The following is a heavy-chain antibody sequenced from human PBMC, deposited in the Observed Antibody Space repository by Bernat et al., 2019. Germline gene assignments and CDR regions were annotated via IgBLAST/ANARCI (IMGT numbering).Heavy chain of an antibody. Sequence: EVQLLESGGGLVQPGGSLRVSCAASGFIFRNYVMSWVRQAPGKGLEWVADISTSGDDTKFADSVKGRFTISRDNSKNTMHRQMNSLRAEDTAVYYCAKVIASITIFGVVTEWGQGTLVTVSS. J-gene: IGHJ4*02. CDR1: GFIFRNYV. CDR3: AKVIASITIFGVVTE. D-gene: IGHD3-3*01. V-gene: IGHV3-23*01. CDR2: ISTSGDDT.